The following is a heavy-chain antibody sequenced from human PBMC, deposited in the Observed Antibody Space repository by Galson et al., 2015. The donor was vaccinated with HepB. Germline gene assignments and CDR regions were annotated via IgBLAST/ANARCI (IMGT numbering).Heavy chain of an antibody. D-gene: IGHD1-26*01. J-gene: IGHJ3*02. CDR2: IWYDGSNK. CDR1: GFTFSSYG. V-gene: IGHV3-33*01. CDR3: ARGWEYYDAFDI. Sequence: SLRLACAASGFTFSSYGMHWVRQAPGKGLEWVAVIWYDGSNKYYADSVKGRFTISRDNSKNTLYLQMNSLRAEDTAVYYCARGWEYYDAFDIWGQGTMVTVSS.